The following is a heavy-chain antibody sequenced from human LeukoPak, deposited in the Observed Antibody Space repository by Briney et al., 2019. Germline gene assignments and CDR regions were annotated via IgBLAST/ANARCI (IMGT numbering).Heavy chain of an antibody. D-gene: IGHD3-16*01. CDR2: INPGDGST. Sequence: GASVKVSCKATGYMFTRHYIHWVRQAPGQGLEWMGIINPGDGSTNYAQKFQGRVTMTTDTSTTTVYMELSSLRSEDTAVYYCAREGGGLGYFDSWGQGTLVTVSS. CDR1: GYMFTRHY. J-gene: IGHJ4*02. CDR3: AREGGGLGYFDS. V-gene: IGHV1-46*01.